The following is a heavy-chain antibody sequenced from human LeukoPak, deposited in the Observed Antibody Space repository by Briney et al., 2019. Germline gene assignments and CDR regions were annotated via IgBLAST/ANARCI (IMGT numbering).Heavy chain of an antibody. Sequence: ASVKVSCKASGYTFTGYYIHWVRQAPGQGLEWMGWINPNSGGTNYAQKFQGRVTMTRDTSISTAYMELSSLRSEDTAVYYCARGRGIAAAGTLSWFDPWGQGTLVTVSS. J-gene: IGHJ5*02. CDR1: GYTFTGYY. V-gene: IGHV1-2*02. CDR3: ARGRGIAAAGTLSWFDP. CDR2: INPNSGGT. D-gene: IGHD6-13*01.